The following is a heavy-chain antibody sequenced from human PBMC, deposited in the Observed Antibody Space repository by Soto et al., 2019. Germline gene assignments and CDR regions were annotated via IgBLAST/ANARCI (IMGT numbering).Heavy chain of an antibody. V-gene: IGHV4-59*01. D-gene: IGHD6-19*01. CDR1: GGSISSYY. CDR2: IYYSGST. CDR3: AREGIAVAGTHAFDI. J-gene: IGHJ3*02. Sequence: SETLSLTCTVSGGSISSYYWSWIRQPPGKGLEWIGYIYYSGSTNYNPSLKSRVTISVDTSKNQFSLKLSPVTAADTAVYYCAREGIAVAGTHAFDIWGQGTMVTV.